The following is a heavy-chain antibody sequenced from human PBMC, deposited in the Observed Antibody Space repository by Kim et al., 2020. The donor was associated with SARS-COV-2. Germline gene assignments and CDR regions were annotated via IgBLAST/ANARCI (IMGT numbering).Heavy chain of an antibody. Sequence: SETLSLTCTVSGGSISSYYWSCIRQPPGKGLEWIGYIYYSGSTNYNPSLKSRVTISVDTSKNQFSLKLSSVTAADTAVYYCARVKEGYTSGWYEAYWGQG. CDR1: GGSISSYY. J-gene: IGHJ4*02. D-gene: IGHD6-19*01. V-gene: IGHV4-59*01. CDR2: IYYSGST. CDR3: ARVKEGYTSGWYEAY.